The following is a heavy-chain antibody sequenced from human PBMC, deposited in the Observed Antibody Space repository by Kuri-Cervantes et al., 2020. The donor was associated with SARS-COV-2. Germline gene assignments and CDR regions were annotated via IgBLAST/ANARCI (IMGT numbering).Heavy chain of an antibody. CDR1: GFTFSSYA. CDR3: AKDLGRPNWFDP. V-gene: IGHV3-23*01. CDR2: ISGSGGST. J-gene: IGHJ5*02. Sequence: GGPLRLSCAASGFTFSSYAMSWVRQAPGKGLEWVSAISGSGGSTYYADSVKGRFTISRDNSKNTLYLQMNSLRAEDTAVYYCAKDLGRPNWFDPWGQGTLVTVSS.